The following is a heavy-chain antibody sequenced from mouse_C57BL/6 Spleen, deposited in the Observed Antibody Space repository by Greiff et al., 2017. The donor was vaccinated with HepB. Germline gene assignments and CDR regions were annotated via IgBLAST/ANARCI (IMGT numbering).Heavy chain of an antibody. CDR3: ARDDYGSYFYAMDY. Sequence: EVQLQESGPGLVKPSQSLSLTCSVSGYSITSGYYWNWIRQFPGNKLEWMGYISYDGSNNYNSSLKNRISITRDTSKNQFFLKLNSVTTEDTATYYCARDDYGSYFYAMDYWGQGTSVTVSS. CDR2: ISYDGSN. D-gene: IGHD2-1*01. CDR1: GYSITSGYY. J-gene: IGHJ4*01. V-gene: IGHV3-6*01.